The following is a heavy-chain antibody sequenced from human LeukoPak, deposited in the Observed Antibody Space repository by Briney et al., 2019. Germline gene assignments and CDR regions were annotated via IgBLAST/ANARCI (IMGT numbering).Heavy chain of an antibody. Sequence: GGSLRLSCAASGFTFSNYWMSWVRQAPGKGLEWVANIKQDGSEKYYVDSVKGRFTISRDNAKNSLYLQMNSLRAEDTAMYYCARSPGVRRTLWAWDQGTLVTVSS. D-gene: IGHD2-21*01. V-gene: IGHV3-7*01. CDR3: ARSPGVRRTLWA. CDR1: GFTFSNYW. J-gene: IGHJ5*02. CDR2: IKQDGSEK.